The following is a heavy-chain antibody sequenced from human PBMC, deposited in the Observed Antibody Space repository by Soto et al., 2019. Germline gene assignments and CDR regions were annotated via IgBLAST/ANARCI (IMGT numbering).Heavy chain of an antibody. Sequence: QVQLVESGGGVVQPGRSLRLSCAASGFTFSSYGMHWVRQAPGKGLEWVAVISYDGSNKYYADSVKGRFTISRDNSKNALYLQMNSLRAGDTAVYYCANFPISNYYDSSGTWGQGTLVTVSS. CDR3: ANFPISNYYDSSGT. J-gene: IGHJ4*02. D-gene: IGHD3-22*01. CDR2: ISYDGSNK. V-gene: IGHV3-30*18. CDR1: GFTFSSYG.